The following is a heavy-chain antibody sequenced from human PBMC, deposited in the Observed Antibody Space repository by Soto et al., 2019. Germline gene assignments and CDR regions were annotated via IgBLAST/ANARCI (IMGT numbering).Heavy chain of an antibody. V-gene: IGHV1-18*01. Sequence: GSVKLSCKASGYTITSYGISWVRQAPGQGLEWMGWISAYNGNTNYAQKLQGRVTMTTDTSTSTAYMELRSLRSDDTAVYYCARDRGFLVFLLLNYYYYVMDVWGQGTTFTLSS. D-gene: IGHD3-22*01. CDR1: GYTITSYG. J-gene: IGHJ6*02. CDR3: ARDRGFLVFLLLNYYYYVMDV. CDR2: ISAYNGNT.